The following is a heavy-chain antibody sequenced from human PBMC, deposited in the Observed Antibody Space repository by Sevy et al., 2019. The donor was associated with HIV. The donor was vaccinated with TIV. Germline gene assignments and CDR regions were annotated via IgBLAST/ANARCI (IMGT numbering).Heavy chain of an antibody. J-gene: IGHJ6*02. CDR2: ISYDGSNE. Sequence: GGSLRLSCAASGFTFNTYGMHWVRQAPGKGLEWVAAISYDGSNEYYADSVKGRFTISRDNSKNTLYLQMNGLRAEDTAVYSCAKGIAVIGSRGYYGMDVWGQGTTVTVSS. CDR3: AKGIAVIGSRGYYGMDV. V-gene: IGHV3-30*18. D-gene: IGHD6-19*01. CDR1: GFTFNTYG.